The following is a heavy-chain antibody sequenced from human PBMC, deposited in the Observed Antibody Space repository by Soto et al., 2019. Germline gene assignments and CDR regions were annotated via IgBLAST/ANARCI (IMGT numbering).Heavy chain of an antibody. CDR2: IKSKTAGGTT. Sequence: EVQLVESGGGLVKPGGSLRLSCAASGFTFSNAWMSWVRQAPGKGLEWVGRIKSKTAGGTTDYAAPVKGRFTISRDDSKNTLYLQMNSLKTEDTAVYYCTTEAGGHFDYWGQGTLVTVSS. CDR3: TTEAGGHFDY. J-gene: IGHJ4*02. D-gene: IGHD2-15*01. CDR1: GFTFSNAW. V-gene: IGHV3-15*01.